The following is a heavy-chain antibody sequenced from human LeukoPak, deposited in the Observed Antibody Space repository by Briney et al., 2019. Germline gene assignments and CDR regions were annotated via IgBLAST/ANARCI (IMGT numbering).Heavy chain of an antibody. CDR1: RFTFSSSW. J-gene: IGHJ3*02. CDR3: ARNLAYNAFDI. Sequence: GGSLRLSCADSRFTFSSSWMTWVRQPPGKGLAWVATIKEDGSKKDSEDSVKGRFTISRDNVKNSLYLQMDSLRAADTAVYFCARNLAYNAFDIWGQGTMVTVSS. V-gene: IGHV3-7*01. D-gene: IGHD1-1*01. CDR2: IKEDGSKK.